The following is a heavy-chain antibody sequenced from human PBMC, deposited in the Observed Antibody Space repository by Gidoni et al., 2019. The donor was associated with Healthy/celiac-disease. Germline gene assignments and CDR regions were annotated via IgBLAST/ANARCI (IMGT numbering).Heavy chain of an antibody. CDR2: TDYSGST. Sequence: QVQLQEPGPGLVKPSETRSLTCTAPGGPLGSYYWSWTRQPPGKGLGLIGYTDYSGSTNYNPSLKSRVTISVDTSKNQFSLKLSSVTAADTAVYYCARSDTMIVPNYYFDYWGQGTLVTVSS. J-gene: IGHJ4*02. V-gene: IGHV4-59*01. D-gene: IGHD3-22*01. CDR3: ARSDTMIVPNYYFDY. CDR1: GGPLGSYY.